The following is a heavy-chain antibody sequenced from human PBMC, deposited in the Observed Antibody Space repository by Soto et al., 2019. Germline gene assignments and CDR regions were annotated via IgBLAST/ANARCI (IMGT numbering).Heavy chain of an antibody. J-gene: IGHJ6*02. D-gene: IGHD6-19*01. CDR3: AKRAAVAGSRDYYGMDV. CDR1: GFTFSSYA. CDR2: ISGGGGST. Sequence: GGSLRLSCAASGFTFSSYAMSWVRRAPGKGLEWVSLISGGGGSTYYADSVKGRFTISRDNSKNTLYLQMNSLRAEDTAVYYCAKRAAVAGSRDYYGMDVWGQGTTVTVSS. V-gene: IGHV3-23*01.